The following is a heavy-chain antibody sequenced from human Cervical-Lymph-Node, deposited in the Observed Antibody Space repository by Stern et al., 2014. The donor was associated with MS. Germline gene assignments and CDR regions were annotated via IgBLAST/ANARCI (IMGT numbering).Heavy chain of an antibody. J-gene: IGHJ4*02. V-gene: IGHV1-69*01. Sequence: VQLEESGAEVKKPGSSVKVSCKVSGGSFSTNAISWVRQAPGQGLEWMGAIVSICDKSNSAQKFQGRVTITADESASTAYLDLRILRSEDTAVYYCASEHHGGNFASWGQGTLVTVSS. D-gene: IGHD4-23*01. CDR1: GGSFSTNA. CDR3: ASEHHGGNFAS. CDR2: IVSICDKS.